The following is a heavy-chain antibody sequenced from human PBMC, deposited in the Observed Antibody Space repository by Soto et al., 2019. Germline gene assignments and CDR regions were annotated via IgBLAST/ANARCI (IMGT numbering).Heavy chain of an antibody. D-gene: IGHD6-13*01. CDR1: GFTFSDYY. CDR3: ARRIAAAGYIDY. J-gene: IGHJ4*02. Sequence: PGGSLRLSCAASGFTFSDYYMSWIRQAPGKGLEWVSYISSSSSYTNYADSVKGRFTISRDNAKNSLYLQMNSLRAEDTAVYYCARRIAAAGYIDYWGQGTLVTVSS. CDR2: ISSSSSYT. V-gene: IGHV3-11*06.